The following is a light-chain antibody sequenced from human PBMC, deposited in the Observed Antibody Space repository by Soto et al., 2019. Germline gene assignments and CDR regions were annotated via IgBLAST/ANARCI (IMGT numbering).Light chain of an antibody. CDR3: QQYDSFPLIA. CDR1: QTVSSAY. J-gene: IGKJ5*01. Sequence: EIVLTQSPGTLSLSPGERATPSCRASQTVSSAYLGWYQQKPGQPPRLLIYGTPRRATGIPDRFSGSGSGTDFTLTISRLEPEDFAVYYCQQYDSFPLIAFGQGTRLEIK. V-gene: IGKV3-20*01. CDR2: GTP.